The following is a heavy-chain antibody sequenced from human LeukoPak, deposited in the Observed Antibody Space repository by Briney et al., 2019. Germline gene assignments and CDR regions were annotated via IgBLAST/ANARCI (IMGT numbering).Heavy chain of an antibody. J-gene: IGHJ4*02. CDR2: INPNTGAT. V-gene: IGHV1-2*02. Sequence: GPVKVSCKASGYTFPAYFMHWVRQAPGQGLEWMGWINPNTGATNYAQKFQGRVTMTRDTSITTAYMELSRLRSDDTAVYYCARGQLHSSSWYDYWGQGSLVTVSS. D-gene: IGHD6-13*01. CDR1: GYTFPAYF. CDR3: ARGQLHSSSWYDY.